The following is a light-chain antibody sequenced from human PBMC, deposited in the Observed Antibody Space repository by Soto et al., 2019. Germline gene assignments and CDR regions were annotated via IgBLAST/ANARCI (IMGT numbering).Light chain of an antibody. CDR3: QQHRSSPYT. CDR2: GAS. V-gene: IGKV3-20*01. CDR1: QRVSSSH. Sequence: EIVLTQPPGTLSFSPGERATLSCRASQRVSSSHFAWYQQKPGQAPRLLIYGASRRATGLPDRFSGSGSGTAFPLTIRRLEPEDSAVYYFQQHRSSPYTFGPGTKLQL. J-gene: IGKJ2*01.